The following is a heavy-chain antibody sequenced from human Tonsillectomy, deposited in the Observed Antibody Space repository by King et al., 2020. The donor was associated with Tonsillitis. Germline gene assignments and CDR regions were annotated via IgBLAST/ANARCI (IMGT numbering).Heavy chain of an antibody. CDR2: ISYDGSDK. D-gene: IGHD6-19*01. J-gene: IGHJ5*02. V-gene: IGHV3-30*04. Sequence: QLVQSGGGVVQPGRSLRLSCAASGFTLSSYGMHWVRQAPGKGLEWVSVISYDGSDKYYVDSVKGRFTISRDNSKNTLYLQMNSLRPDDTAVYYCVAVAGTGPWGQGTLVTVSS. CDR3: VAVAGTGP. CDR1: GFTLSSYG.